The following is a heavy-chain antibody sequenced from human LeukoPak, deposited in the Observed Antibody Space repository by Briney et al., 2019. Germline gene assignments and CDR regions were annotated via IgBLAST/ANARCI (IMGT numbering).Heavy chain of an antibody. D-gene: IGHD3-16*01. CDR3: ARNVAYTGGFDY. CDR2: MNPHSGNT. Sequence: ASVKVSCKASGYTFTSYDINWVRQATGQGLEWMGWMNPHSGNTGYAQKFRGRVTITRNTSISTAYLELSSLSSEDTAVYYCARNVAYTGGFDYWGQGTLVTVSS. V-gene: IGHV1-8*03. CDR1: GYTFTSYD. J-gene: IGHJ4*02.